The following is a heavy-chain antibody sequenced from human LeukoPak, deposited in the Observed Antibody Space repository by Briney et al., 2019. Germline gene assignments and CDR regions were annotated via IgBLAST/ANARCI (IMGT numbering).Heavy chain of an antibody. CDR2: ISAYNGNT. J-gene: IGHJ4*02. CDR3: ATATMVRDVHFDY. Sequence: ASVKVSCKASGYTFSIYGFSWVRQAPGQGLEWMGWISAYNGNTNYAQKFQGRVTMTTDTSTSTAHMELRSLRSEDTAVYYCATATMVRDVHFDYWGQGTLVTVSS. CDR1: GYTFSIYG. D-gene: IGHD3-10*01. V-gene: IGHV1-18*01.